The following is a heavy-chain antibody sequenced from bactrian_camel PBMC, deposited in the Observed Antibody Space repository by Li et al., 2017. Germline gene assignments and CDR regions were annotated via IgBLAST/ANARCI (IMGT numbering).Heavy chain of an antibody. J-gene: IGHJ4*01. Sequence: HVQLVESGGGSVRSGGSRTLSCAASRNLSNGYCVAWFRRTPGKERERVASVGSHDVTSYTDSVKGRFTISRDTAKNMPYLQMNALKPEDTAMYYCPQAPSTSCPYMDNFNGEGQGTQVTVS. CDR2: VGSHDVT. D-gene: IGHD6*01. CDR1: RNLSNGYC. V-gene: IGHV3S6*01.